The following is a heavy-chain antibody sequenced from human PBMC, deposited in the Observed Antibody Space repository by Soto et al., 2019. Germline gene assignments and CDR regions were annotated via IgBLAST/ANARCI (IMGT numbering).Heavy chain of an antibody. D-gene: IGHD7-27*01. V-gene: IGHV4-4*02. J-gene: IGHJ4*02. Sequence: SETLSLTCTVSGGSITSENWWSWVRQPPGKGLEWIGEIYHSGTTYTNPSLRSQVAISLDTSKNHFSLTLSSVTAADTAVYYCARGPSGDKVHYWGQGALVTVSS. CDR1: GGSITSENW. CDR3: ARGPSGDKVHY. CDR2: IYHSGTT.